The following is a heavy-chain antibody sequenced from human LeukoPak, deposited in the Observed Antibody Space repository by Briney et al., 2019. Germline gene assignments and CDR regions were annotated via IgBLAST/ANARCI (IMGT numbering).Heavy chain of an antibody. D-gene: IGHD3-9*01. CDR3: AKDPLRYFDWENYFDY. Sequence: PGGSLRLSCAASGFTFSSYAMSWVRQAPGKGLEWVSAISGSGGTPYYADSVKGRFTISRDNSKNTLYLQTNSLRAEDTAVYFCAKDPLRYFDWENYFDYWGQGTLVTVSS. CDR1: GFTFSSYA. J-gene: IGHJ4*02. V-gene: IGHV3-23*01. CDR2: ISGSGGTP.